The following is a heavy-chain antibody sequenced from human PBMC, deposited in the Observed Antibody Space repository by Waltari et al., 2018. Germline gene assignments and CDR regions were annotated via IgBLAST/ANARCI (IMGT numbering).Heavy chain of an antibody. D-gene: IGHD3-22*01. CDR3: ARDTMIVVVIPLDAFDI. Sequence: QVQLQESGPGLVKPSETLSLTCAVSGYSISSGYYWGWIRQPQGKGLEWIGSIYHSGSTYYNPSLKSRVTISVDTSKNQFSLKLSSVTAADTAVYYCARDTMIVVVIPLDAFDIWGQGTMVTVSS. CDR2: IYHSGST. V-gene: IGHV4-38-2*02. CDR1: GYSISSGYY. J-gene: IGHJ3*02.